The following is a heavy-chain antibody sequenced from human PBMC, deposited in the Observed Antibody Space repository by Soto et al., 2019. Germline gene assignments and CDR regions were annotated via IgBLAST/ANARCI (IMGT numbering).Heavy chain of an antibody. J-gene: IGHJ4*02. V-gene: IGHV4-4*02. CDR2: IYHSGST. CDR1: GGSISSSNW. Sequence: QVQLQESGPGLVKPSGTLSLTCAVSGGSISSSNWWSWVRQPPGKGLQWIGEIYHSGSTRYNPSPKGRVTMSVATSKNQFSLQVSSVTAADTAVYYCAKFTFGGVIGEDAPNWGQGTLVTVSS. CDR3: AKFTFGGVIGEDAPN. D-gene: IGHD3-16*02.